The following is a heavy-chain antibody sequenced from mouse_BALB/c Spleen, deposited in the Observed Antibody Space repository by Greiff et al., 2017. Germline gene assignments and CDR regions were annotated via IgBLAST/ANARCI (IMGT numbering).Heavy chain of an antibody. CDR1: GFTFSSFG. D-gene: IGHD3-2*01. CDR3: ARETARAFFDY. J-gene: IGHJ2*01. Sequence: EVKLMESGGGLVQPGGSRKLSCAASGFTFSSFGMHWVRQAPEKGLEWVAYISSGSSTIYYADTVKGRFTISRDNPKNTLFLQMTSLRSEDTAMYYCARETARAFFDYWGQGTTLTVSS. CDR2: ISSGSSTI. V-gene: IGHV5-17*02.